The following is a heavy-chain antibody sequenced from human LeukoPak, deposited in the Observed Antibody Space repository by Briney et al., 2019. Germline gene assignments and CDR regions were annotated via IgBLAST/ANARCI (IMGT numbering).Heavy chain of an antibody. CDR1: GYTFTSYG. D-gene: IGHD6-13*01. CDR2: ISAYNGNT. J-gene: IGHJ4*02. CDR3: ARDILRGSSSD. Sequence: ASVKVSCKASGYTFTSYGISWVRQSPGQGLEWMEWISAYNGNTNYAQKLQGRVTMTTDTSTSTAYMELRSLRSDDTAVYYCARDILRGSSSDWGQGTLVTVSS. V-gene: IGHV1-18*01.